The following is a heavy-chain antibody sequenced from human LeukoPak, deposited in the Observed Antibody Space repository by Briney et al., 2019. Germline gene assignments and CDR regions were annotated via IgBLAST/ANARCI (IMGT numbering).Heavy chain of an antibody. CDR2: IYHSGST. V-gene: IGHV4-38-2*02. CDR1: GYSISSGYY. D-gene: IGHD4-17*01. J-gene: IGHJ5*02. Sequence: RSSETLSLTCTVSGYSISSGYYWGWIRQPPGKGLEWIGSIYHSGSTYYNPSLKSRVTISVDTSKNQFSLKLSSVTAADTAVYYCARDPTAVYHQNWFDPWGQGTLATVSS. CDR3: ARDPTAVYHQNWFDP.